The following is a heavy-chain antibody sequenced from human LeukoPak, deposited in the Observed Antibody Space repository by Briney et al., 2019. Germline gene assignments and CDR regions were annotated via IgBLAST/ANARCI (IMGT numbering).Heavy chain of an antibody. V-gene: IGHV3-21*06. CDR1: RFIFSSYN. CDR2: ISDSSSYT. D-gene: IGHD5-18*01. J-gene: IGHJ4*02. CDR3: ARGGTASDY. Sequence: GGSLRLSCAASRFIFSSYNMNWVRQAPGKGLEWVSYISDSSSYTYYADSVKGRFTISRDNAKNSLYLQMNSLRAEDTAVYYCARGGTASDYWGQGTLVTVSS.